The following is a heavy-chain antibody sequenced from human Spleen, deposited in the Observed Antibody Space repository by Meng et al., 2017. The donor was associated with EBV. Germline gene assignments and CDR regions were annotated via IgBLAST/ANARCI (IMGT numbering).Heavy chain of an antibody. J-gene: IGHJ4*02. CDR1: GFSFSSYW. V-gene: IGHV3-48*04. CDR3: ARDRGNPRY. Sequence: EVQLVESGGGFVQPXGSRRLSCVGSGFSFSSYWMLWVRQAPGKGLEWVSYISSSGSLIYYADSLKGRFTISRDNAKNSLYLQMNSLRAEDTAVYYCARDRGNPRYWGQGTLVTVSS. CDR2: ISSSGSLI. D-gene: IGHD3-10*01.